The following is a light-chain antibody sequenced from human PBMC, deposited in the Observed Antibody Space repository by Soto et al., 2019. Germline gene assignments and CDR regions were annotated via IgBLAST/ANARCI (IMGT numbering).Light chain of an antibody. Sequence: EIVLTPSPATLSASPVERAPHSCRASQRDSYSLAWYQQKPGQAPGLLIFATSTRATGIAARFSGSGSGTEFTLTISSLQSDDIAVFYCQQYDKGPLTFGGGTKVDIK. CDR2: ATS. V-gene: IGKV3D-15*01. CDR3: QQYDKGPLT. CDR1: QRDSYS. J-gene: IGKJ4*01.